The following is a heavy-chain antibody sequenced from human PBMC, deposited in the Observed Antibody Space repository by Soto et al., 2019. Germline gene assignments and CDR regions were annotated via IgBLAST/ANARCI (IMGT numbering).Heavy chain of an antibody. CDR1: GYTFSDHY. V-gene: IGHV1-46*01. CDR2: INPADGTT. J-gene: IGHJ5*02. CDR3: ARDRPHAWLDP. Sequence: QVQLVQSGADVKEPGASVKVSCKASGYTFSDHYVQWVRQAPGQGLEWVAMINPADGTTRYAQMFQGRVTLTRDTSTSTVYMEMSSLRSDDTAFVYCARDRPHAWLDPWGQGTLVTVSS.